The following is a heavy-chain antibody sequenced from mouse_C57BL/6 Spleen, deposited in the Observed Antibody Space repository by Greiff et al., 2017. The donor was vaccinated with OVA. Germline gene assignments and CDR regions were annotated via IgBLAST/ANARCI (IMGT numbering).Heavy chain of an antibody. CDR2: INYDGSST. CDR1: GFTFSDYY. V-gene: IGHV5-16*01. D-gene: IGHD1-2*01. J-gene: IGHJ2*01. Sequence: EVQVVESEGGLVQPGSSMKLSCTASGFTFSDYYMAWVRQVPEKGLEWVANINYDGSSTYYLDSLKSRFIISRDNAKNILYLQMSSLKSEDTATYYCARNFMGQSFDYWGQGTTLTVSS. CDR3: ARNFMGQSFDY.